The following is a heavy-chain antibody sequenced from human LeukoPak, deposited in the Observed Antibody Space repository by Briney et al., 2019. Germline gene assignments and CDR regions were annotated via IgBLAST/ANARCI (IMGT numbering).Heavy chain of an antibody. CDR3: ARDRPPEHYYDSSHWDYYYGMDV. Sequence: SPSETLSLTCTVSGGSISSSTYYWGWIRQPPGKGLEWIGSIYYSGNTYYNPSLKSRVTISVDTSKNQFSLKLSSATAADTAVYYCARDRPPEHYYDSSHWDYYYGMDVWGQGTTVTVSS. CDR1: GGSISSSTYY. J-gene: IGHJ6*02. D-gene: IGHD3-22*01. CDR2: IYYSGNT. V-gene: IGHV4-39*07.